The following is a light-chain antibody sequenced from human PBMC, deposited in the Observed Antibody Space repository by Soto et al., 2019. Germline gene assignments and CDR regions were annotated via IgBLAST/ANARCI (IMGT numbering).Light chain of an antibody. J-gene: IGKJ4*01. V-gene: IGKV1-5*03. CDR2: KAS. CDR3: QQYDSYCT. CDR1: RSISNW. Sequence: DIQMTQSPSTLSASVGDRVTITCRASRSISNWLAWYQQKPGKAPRILIYKASSLESGVPSRFSGGGSGTEFTLTISSLQPDDSATYYCQQYDSYCTFGGGTKVDIK.